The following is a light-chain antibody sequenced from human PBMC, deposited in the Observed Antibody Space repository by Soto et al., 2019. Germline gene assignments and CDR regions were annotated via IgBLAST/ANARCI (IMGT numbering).Light chain of an antibody. V-gene: IGKV3-20*01. CDR3: QQYGSSPVT. Sequence: EIVLTQSPGTLSLSPGERATLSCRASQSVSSSYLAWYQQKPGQAPRLLSYGASSRATGIPDRFSGSGSGTDFTLTISRLEPEDFAVYYCQQYGSSPVTFGQGTKVEIK. CDR2: GAS. CDR1: QSVSSSY. J-gene: IGKJ1*01.